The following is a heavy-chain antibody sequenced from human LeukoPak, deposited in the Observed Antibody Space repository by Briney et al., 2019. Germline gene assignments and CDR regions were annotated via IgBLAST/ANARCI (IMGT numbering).Heavy chain of an antibody. J-gene: IGHJ2*01. D-gene: IGHD5-24*01. CDR2: ISDSGGST. Sequence: PGGTLRLSCAASEFTFSSYGMNWVRQAPGKGLEWVSGISDSGGSTYYADSVKGRFTISRDNAKNSLYLQMSSLRAEDTAVYYCAREERDGYNYYWYFDLWGRGTLVTVSS. CDR1: EFTFSSYG. CDR3: AREERDGYNYYWYFDL. V-gene: IGHV3-23*01.